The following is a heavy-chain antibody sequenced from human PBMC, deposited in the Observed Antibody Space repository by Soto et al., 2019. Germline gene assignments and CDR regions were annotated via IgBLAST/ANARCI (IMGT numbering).Heavy chain of an antibody. Sequence: PSETLSLTCAVYGGSFSGYYWSWIRQPPGKGLEWIGEINHSGSTNYNPSLKSRVTISVDTSKNQFSLKLSSVTAADTAVYYCARGLYSSGWYRGRGFGYWGQGTLVTVSS. CDR2: INHSGST. J-gene: IGHJ4*02. V-gene: IGHV4-34*01. CDR1: GGSFSGYY. CDR3: ARGLYSSGWYRGRGFGY. D-gene: IGHD6-19*01.